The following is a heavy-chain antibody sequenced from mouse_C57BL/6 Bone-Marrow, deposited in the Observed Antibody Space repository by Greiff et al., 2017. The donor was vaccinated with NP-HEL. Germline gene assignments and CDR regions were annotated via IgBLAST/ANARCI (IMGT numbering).Heavy chain of an antibody. CDR1: GFTFSSYG. Sequence: EVKLVESGGDLVKPGGSLKLSCAASGFTFSSYGMSWVRQTPDKRLEWVATISSGGSYTYYPDSVKGRFTISRDNAKNTLYLQMSSLKSEDTAMYYCARRGGYYWAMDYWGQGTSVTVSS. CDR3: ARRGGYYWAMDY. CDR2: ISSGGSYT. J-gene: IGHJ4*01. V-gene: IGHV5-6*02. D-gene: IGHD2-3*01.